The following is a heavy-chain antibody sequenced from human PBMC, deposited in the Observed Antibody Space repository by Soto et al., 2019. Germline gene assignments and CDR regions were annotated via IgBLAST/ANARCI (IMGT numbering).Heavy chain of an antibody. CDR1: GYTFTSFA. V-gene: IGHV1-3*01. J-gene: IGHJ4*02. Sequence: ASVKVSCKASGYTFTSFAMHWVRQAPGQRLEWMGWISAGNGNTKYSQKFQGRVTITRDTSASTAYMELSSLRSEDTAVYYCARAVYSSSWYSDFDYWGQGTLVTVSS. D-gene: IGHD6-13*01. CDR3: ARAVYSSSWYSDFDY. CDR2: ISAGNGNT.